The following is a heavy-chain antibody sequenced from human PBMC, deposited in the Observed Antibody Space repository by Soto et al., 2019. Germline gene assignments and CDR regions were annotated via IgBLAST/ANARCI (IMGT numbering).Heavy chain of an antibody. CDR1: GFTFTNSA. J-gene: IGHJ5*02. D-gene: IGHD4-17*01. Sequence: QMQLVQSGPEVKKPGTSVKVSCKASGFTFTNSAVQWVRQARGQRLEWIGWIVVGSGNTNYAQKFQERVTITRDMSTSTAYMELSSLRSEDTAVYYCAAGAVTTLWWFDPWGQGTLVTVSS. CDR3: AAGAVTTLWWFDP. V-gene: IGHV1-58*01. CDR2: IVVGSGNT.